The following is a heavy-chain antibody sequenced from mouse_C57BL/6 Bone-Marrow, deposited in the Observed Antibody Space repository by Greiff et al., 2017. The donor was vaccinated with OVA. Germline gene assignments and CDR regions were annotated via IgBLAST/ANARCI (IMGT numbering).Heavy chain of an antibody. CDR2: IYPSDSET. CDR3: ARDYGSSLYYFDD. D-gene: IGHD1-1*01. V-gene: IGHV1-61*01. CDR1: GYTFTSYW. Sequence: QVQLQQPGAELVRPGSSVKLSCKASGYTFTSYWMDWVKQRPGQGLEWIGNIYPSDSETHYNQKFKDKATLTVDKSSSTAYMQLSSLTSEDSAVYYCARDYGSSLYYFDDWGQGTTLTVSS. J-gene: IGHJ2*01.